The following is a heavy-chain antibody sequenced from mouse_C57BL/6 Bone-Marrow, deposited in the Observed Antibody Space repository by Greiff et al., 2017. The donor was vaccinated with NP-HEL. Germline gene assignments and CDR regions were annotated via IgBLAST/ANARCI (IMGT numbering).Heavy chain of an antibody. D-gene: IGHD3-2*01. CDR3: ARYRRQLGAMDY. CDR1: GYAFSSSW. V-gene: IGHV1-82*01. Sequence: QVQLQQSGPELVKPGASVKISCKASGYAFSSSWMNWVKQRPGKGLEWIGRIYPGDGDTNYNGKFKGKATLTADKSSSTAYMQLSSLTSEDSAVYFCARYRRQLGAMDYWGQGTSVTVSS. J-gene: IGHJ4*01. CDR2: IYPGDGDT.